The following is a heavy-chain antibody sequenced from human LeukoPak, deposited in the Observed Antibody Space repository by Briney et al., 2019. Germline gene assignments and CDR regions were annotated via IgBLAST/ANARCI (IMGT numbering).Heavy chain of an antibody. D-gene: IGHD3-22*01. J-gene: IGHJ5*02. CDR1: GFTFSSYA. CDR2: ISGSGGST. CDR3: AKDRSGEYYYDSSGYYSHNWFDP. V-gene: IGHV3-23*01. Sequence: GGSLRLSCAASGFTFSSYAMSWVRQAPGKGLEWVSAISGSGGSTYYADSVKGRFTISRDNSKNTLYLQMNSLRAEDTAVYYCAKDRSGEYYYDSSGYYSHNWFDPWGQGTLVTVSS.